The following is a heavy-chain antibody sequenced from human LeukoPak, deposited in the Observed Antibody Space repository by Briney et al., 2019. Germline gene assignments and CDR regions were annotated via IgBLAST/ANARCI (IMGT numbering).Heavy chain of an antibody. V-gene: IGHV3-21*01. CDR3: ARDPDLYGTGAVGWFDP. CDR1: GFTFSPYS. D-gene: IGHD3/OR15-3a*01. CDR2: ISRSPIYI. J-gene: IGHJ5*02. Sequence: GGSLRLSCAASGFTFSPYSMNWVRQAPGKGLEWVSSISRSPIYIYYADSVKGRFTISRDNAKNSLYLQMNSLRAEDTAVYYCARDPDLYGTGAVGWFDPWGQGTLVSVSS.